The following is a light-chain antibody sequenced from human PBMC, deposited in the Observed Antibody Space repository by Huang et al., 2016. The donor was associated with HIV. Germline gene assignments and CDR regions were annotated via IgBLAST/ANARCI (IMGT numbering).Light chain of an antibody. CDR2: AVS. CDR1: QTLLHSDGRTY. CDR3: RQGIYLPPT. Sequence: DFVMTQTPLSLSVTPGQSASISCQSSQTLLHSDGRTYLYWYLQKPGQSPQLLIDAVSSRFSGVPDRFRGSGSGTDFTLKISRVEAEDVGIYYCRQGIYLPPTFGQGTKVEIK. J-gene: IGKJ1*01. V-gene: IGKV2-29*02.